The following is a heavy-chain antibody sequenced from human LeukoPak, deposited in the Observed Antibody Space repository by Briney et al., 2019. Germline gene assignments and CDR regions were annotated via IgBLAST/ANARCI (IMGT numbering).Heavy chain of an antibody. CDR3: ARDREYYDILTGYKVSHYFDY. CDR1: GFTFSSYG. V-gene: IGHV3-23*01. J-gene: IGHJ4*02. CDR2: ISGSGGST. D-gene: IGHD3-9*01. Sequence: GGSLRLSCAASGFTFSSYGMSWVRQAPGKGLEWVSAISGSGGSTYYADSVKGRFTISRDKSKNTLFLQMNSLRAEDTAVYYCARDREYYDILTGYKVSHYFDYWGQGTLVTVSS.